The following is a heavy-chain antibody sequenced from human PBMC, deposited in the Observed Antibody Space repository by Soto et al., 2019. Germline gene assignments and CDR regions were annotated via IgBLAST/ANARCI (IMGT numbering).Heavy chain of an antibody. D-gene: IGHD6-19*01. V-gene: IGHV3-23*01. CDR3: AKSQAVAAPTDGY. Sequence: EVQLLESGGGLVQPGVSLRLSCAASGLTFSSDAMSWVRQAPWKGLEWVSAISGSGGSTYYADSVKGRFTISRDNSKNTLYLQMNSLRAEDTAVYYCAKSQAVAAPTDGYWGQGTLVTVSS. CDR2: ISGSGGST. CDR1: GLTFSSDA. J-gene: IGHJ4*02.